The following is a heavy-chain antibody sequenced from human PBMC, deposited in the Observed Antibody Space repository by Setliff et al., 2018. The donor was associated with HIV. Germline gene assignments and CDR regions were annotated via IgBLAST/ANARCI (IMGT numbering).Heavy chain of an antibody. J-gene: IGHJ4*02. CDR3: TRRFEKWLAFDY. CDR2: VYHSGGT. Sequence: SETLSLTCTVSGGSTSSFSYYWAWIRQSPGKGLEWIGNVYHSGGTDYNPSLRSRVSISVDTSTNQFSLSLASVTAADTAVYYCTRRFEKWLAFDYWGQGTLVTVSS. CDR1: GGSTSSFSYY. D-gene: IGHD6-19*01. V-gene: IGHV4-39*01.